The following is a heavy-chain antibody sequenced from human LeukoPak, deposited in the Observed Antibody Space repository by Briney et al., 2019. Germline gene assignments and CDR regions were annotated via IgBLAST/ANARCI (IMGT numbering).Heavy chain of an antibody. J-gene: IGHJ4*02. Sequence: SETLSLTCTVSGGSVGSGSYYWSWIRQPPGKGLEWIGYIYYSGSTNYNPSLKSRVTISVDTSKNQFSLKLSSVTAADTAVYYCAREGAMVFDYWGQGTLVTVSS. CDR2: IYYSGST. V-gene: IGHV4-61*01. D-gene: IGHD5-18*01. CDR3: AREGAMVFDY. CDR1: GGSVGSGSYY.